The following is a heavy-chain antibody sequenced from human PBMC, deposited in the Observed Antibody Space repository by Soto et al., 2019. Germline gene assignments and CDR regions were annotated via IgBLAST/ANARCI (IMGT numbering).Heavy chain of an antibody. J-gene: IGHJ4*02. D-gene: IGHD1-20*01. Sequence: QVQLVQSGAEVKKPGASVKVSCKASGYTFTSYGISWVRQAPRQGLEWMGWISAYNGNTNYAQKLQGRVTMTTDTSTSTAYMELRSLRSDDTAVYYCARVAPIVVTGTPIDYWGQGTLVTVSS. CDR1: GYTFTSYG. CDR3: ARVAPIVVTGTPIDY. CDR2: ISAYNGNT. V-gene: IGHV1-18*04.